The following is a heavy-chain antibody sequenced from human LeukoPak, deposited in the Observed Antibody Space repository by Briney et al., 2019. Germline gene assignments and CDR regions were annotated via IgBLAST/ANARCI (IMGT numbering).Heavy chain of an antibody. CDR1: GFTFSDYY. Sequence: PGGSLRLSCAASGFTFSDYYMSWIRRAPGKGLEWVSYISSSGSTIYYADSVKGRFTISRDNAKNSLYLQMNSLRAEDTAVYYCARVPLHPLRTNGVQPTSWGQGTLVTVSS. V-gene: IGHV3-11*01. CDR3: ARVPLHPLRTNGVQPTS. J-gene: IGHJ4*02. CDR2: ISSSGSTI. D-gene: IGHD2-8*01.